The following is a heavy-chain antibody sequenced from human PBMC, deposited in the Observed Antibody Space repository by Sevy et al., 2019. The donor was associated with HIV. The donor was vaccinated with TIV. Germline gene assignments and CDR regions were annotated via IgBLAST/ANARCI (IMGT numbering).Heavy chain of an antibody. CDR3: SRVLGSSRDYFTP. CDR1: GFTFGDYG. D-gene: IGHD4-17*01. CDR2: MRSKTYGGTI. V-gene: IGHV3-49*03. J-gene: IGHJ4*02. Sequence: GGSLRLSCIGSGFTFGDYGVSWFRQAPGKGLEWVGFMRSKTYGGTIEYAASVKGRFTMSRDDSKSIAYLQMNSLKIEDTAVYYCSRVLGSSRDYFTPWGQGTLVTVSS.